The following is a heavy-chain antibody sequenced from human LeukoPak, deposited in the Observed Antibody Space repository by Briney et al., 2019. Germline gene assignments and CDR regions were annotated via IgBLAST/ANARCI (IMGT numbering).Heavy chain of an antibody. CDR3: ARVGYCSSSTCRNYFDY. CDR2: IKQDGSEK. D-gene: IGHD2-2*01. Sequence: TGGSLRLSCAASGFDFGGYWMTWVRQAPGKGLEWVANIKQDGSEKYYVDSVKGRFTISRDNARNSLYLQMHSLRAEDTAVYYCARVGYCSSSTCRNYFDYWGQGTLVTVSS. V-gene: IGHV3-7*02. J-gene: IGHJ4*02. CDR1: GFDFGGYW.